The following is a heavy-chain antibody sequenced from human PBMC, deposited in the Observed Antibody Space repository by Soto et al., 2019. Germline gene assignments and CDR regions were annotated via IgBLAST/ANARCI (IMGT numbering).Heavy chain of an antibody. V-gene: IGHV1-69*12. J-gene: IGHJ3*02. CDR2: IIPIFGTA. D-gene: IGHD2-21*02. Sequence: QVQLVQSGAEVKKPGSSVKVSCKASGGTFSSYAISWVRQAPGQGLEWMGGIIPIFGTANYAQKFQGRVTITADESTSTXXMELSSLRSEDTAVYYCASPPYCGGDCYSDDAFDIWGQGTMVTVSS. CDR3: ASPPYCGGDCYSDDAFDI. CDR1: GGTFSSYA.